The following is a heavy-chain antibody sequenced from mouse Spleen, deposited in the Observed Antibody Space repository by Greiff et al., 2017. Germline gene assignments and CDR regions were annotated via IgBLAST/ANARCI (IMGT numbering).Heavy chain of an antibody. V-gene: IGHV5-6-2*01. J-gene: IGHJ4*01. CDR3: ARHRTYYYAMDY. CDR1: GFTFSSYA. CDR2: INSNGGST. Sequence: EVQGVESGGGLVKPGGSLKLSCAASGFTFSSYAMSWVRQTPEKRLEWVAAINSNGGSTYYPDTVKDRFTISRDNAKNTLYLQMSSLRSEDTALYYCARHRTYYYAMDYWGQGTSVTVSS.